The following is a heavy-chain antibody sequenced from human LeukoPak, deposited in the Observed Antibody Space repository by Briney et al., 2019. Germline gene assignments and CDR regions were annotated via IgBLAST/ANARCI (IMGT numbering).Heavy chain of an antibody. J-gene: IGHJ4*02. V-gene: IGHV7-4-1*02. D-gene: IGHD5-18*01. CDR3: ARDWGSVDTAMVTFDY. CDR1: GYTFTSYA. CDR2: INTNTGNP. Sequence: GASVKVSCKASGYTFTSYAMNWVRQAPGQGLEWMGWINTNTGNPTYAQGFTGRFVFSLDTSVSTAYLQISSLKAEDTAVYYCARDWGSVDTAMVTFDYWGQGTLVTVSS.